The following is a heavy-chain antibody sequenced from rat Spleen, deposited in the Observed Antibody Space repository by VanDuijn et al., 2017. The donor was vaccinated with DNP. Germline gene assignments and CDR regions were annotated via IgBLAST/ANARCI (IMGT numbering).Heavy chain of an antibody. Sequence: EVQLQESGPGLVKPSQSLSLTCSVTGYSITSNHKWTWIRKFPGNELEWMGYINNAGSTNYNPSLKSRFSITRDTSKIQFFLQVNSVRNEDTATDYCAIQLGVFDYWGKGVMVIISS. CDR3: AIQLGVFDY. D-gene: IGHD5-1*01. V-gene: IGHV3-3*01. CDR2: INNAGST. J-gene: IGHJ2*01. CDR1: GYSITSNHK.